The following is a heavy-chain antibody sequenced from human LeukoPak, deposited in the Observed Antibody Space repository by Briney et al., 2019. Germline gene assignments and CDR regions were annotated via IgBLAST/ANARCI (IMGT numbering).Heavy chain of an antibody. CDR2: ISYSGST. D-gene: IGHD5-18*01. CDR1: GGSISSDY. Sequence: PSETLSLTCTVSGGSISSDYWSWIRQPPGKGLEWIGYISYSGSTNYNPSLKSRVTISVDTSKNEVSLKLNSVTAADTAVYYCARDFGVDTAMVPKGVDAFDIWGQGTMVTVSS. V-gene: IGHV4-59*01. J-gene: IGHJ3*02. CDR3: ARDFGVDTAMVPKGVDAFDI.